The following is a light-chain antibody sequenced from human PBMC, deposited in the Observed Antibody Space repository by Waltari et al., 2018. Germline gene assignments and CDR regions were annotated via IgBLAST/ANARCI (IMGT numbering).Light chain of an antibody. CDR2: GAS. V-gene: IGKV3-20*01. CDR1: QSLTRRY. J-gene: IGKJ2*01. CDR3: QQYGSSVMYT. Sequence: EIVLTQSPGTLSLSPGERATLPCRASQSLTRRYLAWYQQKPVQAPRLLIYGASSRAAGIPDRFSGSGSGTDFTLTISRLEPEDFAVYYCQQYGSSVMYTFGQGTKPEI.